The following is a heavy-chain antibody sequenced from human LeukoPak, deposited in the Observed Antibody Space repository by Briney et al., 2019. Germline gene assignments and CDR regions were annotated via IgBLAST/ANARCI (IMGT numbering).Heavy chain of an antibody. Sequence: GGSLRLSCAASGFTFSSYAMTWVRQAPGKGLEWVAVISYDGSNKYYADSVKGRFTISRDNSKNTLYLQMNSLRAEDTAVYYCAGGSTLDRGLVYYWGQGTLVTVSS. D-gene: IGHD3-10*01. CDR2: ISYDGSNK. CDR1: GFTFSSYA. V-gene: IGHV3-30-3*01. CDR3: AGGSTLDRGLVYY. J-gene: IGHJ4*02.